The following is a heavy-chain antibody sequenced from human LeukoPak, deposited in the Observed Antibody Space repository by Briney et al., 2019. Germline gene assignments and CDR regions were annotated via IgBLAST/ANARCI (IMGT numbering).Heavy chain of an antibody. D-gene: IGHD3-10*02. CDR3: ATDLFGSYYYYGMDV. Sequence: ASVKVSCKVSGYTLTELSMHWVRQAPGKGLEWMGGFDPEDGETIYAQKSQGRVTMTEDTSTDTAYMELSSLRSEDTAVYYCATDLFGSYYYYGMDVWGQGTTVTVSS. CDR1: GYTLTELS. V-gene: IGHV1-24*01. CDR2: FDPEDGET. J-gene: IGHJ6*02.